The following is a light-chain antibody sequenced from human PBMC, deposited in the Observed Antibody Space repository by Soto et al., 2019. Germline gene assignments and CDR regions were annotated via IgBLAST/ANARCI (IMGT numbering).Light chain of an antibody. V-gene: IGKV3-11*01. Sequence: EIVLTQSPATLSLFPGERATLSCRASQSVSSYSAWYQQKPGQAPRLLIYDASNRATGIPARFSGSGSGTDFTLTISSLEPEDFAVYYCQQRSNWPPYTFGQGTKLEIK. J-gene: IGKJ2*01. CDR2: DAS. CDR3: QQRSNWPPYT. CDR1: QSVSSY.